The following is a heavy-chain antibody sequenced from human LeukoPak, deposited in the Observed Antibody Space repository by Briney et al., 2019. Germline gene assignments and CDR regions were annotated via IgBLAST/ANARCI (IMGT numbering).Heavy chain of an antibody. CDR3: AKDPVEMATTYNWFDP. CDR1: EFTFSSYG. J-gene: IGHJ5*02. D-gene: IGHD5-24*01. V-gene: IGHV3-33*06. Sequence: GGSLRLSCAASEFTFSSYGMHWVRQAPGKGLEWVAVIWYDGSNKYYADSVKGRFTISRDNSKNTLYLQMNSLRAEDTAVYYCAKDPVEMATTYNWFDPWGQGTLVTVSS. CDR2: IWYDGSNK.